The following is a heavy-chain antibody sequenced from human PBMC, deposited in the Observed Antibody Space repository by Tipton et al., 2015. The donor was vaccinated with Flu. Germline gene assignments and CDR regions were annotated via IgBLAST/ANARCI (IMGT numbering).Heavy chain of an antibody. CDR3: ARGTTWGSFEH. V-gene: IGHV4-4*07. CDR2: IYGSGGT. D-gene: IGHD7-27*01. J-gene: IGHJ4*02. CDR1: RYSLTIDY. Sequence: TLSLTCTVSRYSLTIDYWNWLRQPAGKGLEWLGRIYGSGGTHYNPSLQGRITLSIDTARNQFSLILDSVTGADTAVYYCARGTTWGSFEHWGPGALVTVSS.